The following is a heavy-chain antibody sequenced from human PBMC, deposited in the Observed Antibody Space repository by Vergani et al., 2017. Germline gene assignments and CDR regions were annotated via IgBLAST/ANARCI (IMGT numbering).Heavy chain of an antibody. CDR2: IYPGDSEV. D-gene: IGHD3-10*01. Sequence: EQLVQSGAEVRKPGESLKISCQAFGYIFSNFWIGWVLQRPGRGLEWMGIIYPGDSEVKSTPTFRGQVIFSVDTSFNTAYLQWRRLQASDTATYFCASGGHGSENGGALQLWGQGTNITVSS. CDR1: GYIFSNFW. CDR3: ASGGHGSENGGALQL. J-gene: IGHJ3*01. V-gene: IGHV5-51*01.